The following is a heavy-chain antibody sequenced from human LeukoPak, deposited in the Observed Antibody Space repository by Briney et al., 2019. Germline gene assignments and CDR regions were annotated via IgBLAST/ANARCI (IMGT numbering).Heavy chain of an antibody. J-gene: IGHJ4*02. CDR1: GFTFSTYG. V-gene: IGHV3-33*01. CDR3: ARASTTVPNLLDY. Sequence: GGSLRLSCAASGFTFSTYGTHWVRQAPGKGLEWVAVIRYDGSSEYYADSVKGRFTISRDNARHTLYLQMNSLRAEDTAVYYCARASTTVPNLLDYWGQGTLVTVSS. CDR2: IRYDGSSE. D-gene: IGHD4-17*01.